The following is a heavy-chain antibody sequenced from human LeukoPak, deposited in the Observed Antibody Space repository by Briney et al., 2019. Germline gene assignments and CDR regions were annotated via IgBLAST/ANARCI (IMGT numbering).Heavy chain of an antibody. Sequence: GGSLRLSCAASGFTFSTYAMSWVRQAPGKGLEWASAISGSGGSTYYADPVKGRFTISRDNSKNTLYLQMNSLRAEDTAVYHCAKLGGSGSYVWGQGTLVTVSS. CDR1: GFTFSTYA. CDR2: ISGSGGST. D-gene: IGHD3-10*01. J-gene: IGHJ4*02. V-gene: IGHV3-23*01. CDR3: AKLGGSGSYV.